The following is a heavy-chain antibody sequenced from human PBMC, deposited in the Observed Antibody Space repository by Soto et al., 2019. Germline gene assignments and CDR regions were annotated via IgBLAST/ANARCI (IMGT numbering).Heavy chain of an antibody. J-gene: IGHJ4*02. CDR3: ARRNGDYPRIYPFDY. CDR1: GDSINSDN. CDR2: VTNSGPI. V-gene: IGHV4-59*01. D-gene: IGHD4-17*01. Sequence: HVQLQESGPGLVKPSETLSLTCSVSGDSINSDNWSWIRQSPGKGLEWIGHVTNSGPIDSNPSLTGRVTISVYTSKNQFFLNLNSVTSADTAIYYCARRNGDYPRIYPFDYWGQGALVTVSS.